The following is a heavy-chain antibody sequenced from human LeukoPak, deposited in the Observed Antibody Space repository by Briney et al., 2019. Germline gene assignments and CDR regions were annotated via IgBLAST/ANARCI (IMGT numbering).Heavy chain of an antibody. CDR1: GGTFSSYA. Sequence: SVKVSCKASGGTFSSYAISWVRQAPGHGLEWMGGIIPIFGTANYAQKFQGRVTITADESTSTAYMELSSLRSEDTAVYYCARDLYGDGLLDYWGQGTLVTVSS. J-gene: IGHJ4*02. CDR3: ARDLYGDGLLDY. D-gene: IGHD4-17*01. V-gene: IGHV1-69*13. CDR2: IIPIFGTA.